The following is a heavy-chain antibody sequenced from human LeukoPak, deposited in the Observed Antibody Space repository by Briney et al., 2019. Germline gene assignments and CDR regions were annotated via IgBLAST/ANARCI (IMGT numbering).Heavy chain of an antibody. CDR1: EFTFSNYW. Sequence: EGSLRLSCAASEFTFSNYWMHWVRQAPGKGLVWVSRIKGDGSSTAYADSVKGRFTISRDNARKMLYLQMNSLRAEDTAVYYCARDPDSGGYSTFQLWGQGTLVTVSS. CDR2: IKGDGSST. J-gene: IGHJ1*01. CDR3: ARDPDSGGYSTFQL. V-gene: IGHV3-74*01. D-gene: IGHD3-22*01.